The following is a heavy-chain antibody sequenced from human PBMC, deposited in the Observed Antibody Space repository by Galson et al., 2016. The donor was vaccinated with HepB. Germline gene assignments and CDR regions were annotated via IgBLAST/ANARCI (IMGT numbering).Heavy chain of an antibody. J-gene: IGHJ4*02. CDR3: PRDVQHRLDY. CDR2: ISANSGNT. D-gene: IGHD3-10*02. V-gene: IGHV1-18*01. CDR1: GYTFTTYG. Sequence: SVKVSCKASGYTFTTYGISWVRQAPGQGLEWMGWISANSGNTNYAQKFQGRVTMTRDTSTSTAYMELRSLRSDDTAVFYCPRDVQHRLDYWGQGTLVTAS.